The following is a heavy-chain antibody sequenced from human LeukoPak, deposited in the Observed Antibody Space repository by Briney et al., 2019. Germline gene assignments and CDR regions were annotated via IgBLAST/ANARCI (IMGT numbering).Heavy chain of an antibody. CDR1: GYSFTSYW. J-gene: IGHJ4*02. CDR3: ASRTMVRGVIQDY. CDR2: IYPGDSDT. Sequence: GESLQISCKGSGYSFTSYWIGWVRQIPGKGLEWMGIIYPGDSDTRYSPSFQGQVTISADKSISTAYLQWSSLKASDTAMYYCASRTMVRGVIQDYWGQGTLVTVSS. D-gene: IGHD3-10*01. V-gene: IGHV5-51*01.